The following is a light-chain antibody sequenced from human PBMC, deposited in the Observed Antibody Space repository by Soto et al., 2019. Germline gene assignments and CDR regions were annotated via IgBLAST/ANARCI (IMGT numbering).Light chain of an antibody. J-gene: IGLJ1*01. Sequence: QSVLTQPASVSGSPGQSITISCTGTSSDVGGYNYVSWYQQHPGKAPKLMIFDVNNRPSGISSRFSGSKSGNTASLTISVLQAEDEADYYCCSYTRSTTYVFGTGTKVTVL. CDR1: SSDVGGYNY. V-gene: IGLV2-14*03. CDR3: CSYTRSTTYV. CDR2: DVN.